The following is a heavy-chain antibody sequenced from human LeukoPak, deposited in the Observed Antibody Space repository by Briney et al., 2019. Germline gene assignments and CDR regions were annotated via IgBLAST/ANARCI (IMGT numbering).Heavy chain of an antibody. CDR2: INSSASDGST. V-gene: IGHV1-46*01. J-gene: IGHJ4*02. CDR1: GYTFTRYY. CDR3: ARGTLYYGSGIYPHPGNYYFDY. D-gene: IGHD3-10*01. Sequence: ASVKVSCKASGYTFTRYYMHWVRQAPGQGLQWMGKINSSASDGSTTYAQKFQGRITMTRDTSTSTVYMELSGLRSEDTAVYYCARGTLYYGSGIYPHPGNYYFDYWGQGTLVTVSS.